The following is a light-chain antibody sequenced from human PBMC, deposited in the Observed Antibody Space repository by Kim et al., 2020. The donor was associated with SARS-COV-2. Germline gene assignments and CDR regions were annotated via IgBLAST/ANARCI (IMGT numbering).Light chain of an antibody. Sequence: QSVLTQPPSVSGAPGQRVTISCTGSSSNIGAGYDVHCYQQAPGTAPKLLIYANNNRPSGVPDRFSGSKSGTSASLAITGLQAEDEADYYCQSYDNSLGGFYVFGTGTKVTVL. CDR2: ANN. J-gene: IGLJ1*01. V-gene: IGLV1-40*01. CDR3: QSYDNSLGGFYV. CDR1: SSNIGAGYD.